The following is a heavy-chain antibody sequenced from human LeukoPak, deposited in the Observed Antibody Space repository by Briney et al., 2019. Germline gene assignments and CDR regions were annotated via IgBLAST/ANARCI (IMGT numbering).Heavy chain of an antibody. J-gene: IGHJ4*02. V-gene: IGHV1-69*13. Sequence: ASVKVSCKASGGTFRSYAISWVRQAPGQGLEWMGGIIPIFGTANYAQKFQGRVTITADESTSTAYMELSSLRSEDTAVYYCATGYCSGGSCYFGAFDYWGQGTLVTVSS. CDR1: GGTFRSYA. D-gene: IGHD2-15*01. CDR2: IIPIFGTA. CDR3: ATGYCSGGSCYFGAFDY.